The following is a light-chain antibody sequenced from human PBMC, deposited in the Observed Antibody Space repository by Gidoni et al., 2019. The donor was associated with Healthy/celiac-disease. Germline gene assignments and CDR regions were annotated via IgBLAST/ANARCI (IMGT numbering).Light chain of an antibody. J-gene: IGLJ2*01. CDR3: QSYDSSLSGSGV. V-gene: IGLV1-40*01. CDR1: SSNIGAGYD. CDR2: GNS. Sequence: QSVLTQPPSVSGAPAPRVTISCTGSSSNIGAGYDVHWYQQLPGTAPKLLIYGNSNRPSGVPDRFSGSKSGTSASLAITGLQAEDEADYYCQSYDSSLSGSGVFGGGTKLTVL.